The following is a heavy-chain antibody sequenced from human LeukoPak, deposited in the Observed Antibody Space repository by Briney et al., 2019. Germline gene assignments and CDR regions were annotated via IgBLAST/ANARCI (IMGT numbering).Heavy chain of an antibody. V-gene: IGHV3-33*06. CDR1: GFTFSNYG. CDR2: IWYDGSNT. Sequence: PGGSLRLSCGASGFTFSNYGMHWVRQAPGEGLEWVAVIWYDGSNTHYADSVKGRFTISRDNSKSTLYLQMNSLRADDTAVNYCAKGVSGPYGSLFDPWGQGTLVIVSS. J-gene: IGHJ5*02. D-gene: IGHD6-19*01. CDR3: AKGVSGPYGSLFDP.